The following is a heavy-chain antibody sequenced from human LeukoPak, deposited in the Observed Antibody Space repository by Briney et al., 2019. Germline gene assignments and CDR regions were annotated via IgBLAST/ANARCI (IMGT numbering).Heavy chain of an antibody. CDR1: GYTFTSYG. D-gene: IGHD6-13*01. CDR2: ISAYNGNT. Sequence: GASVKVSCKASGYTFTSYGISWVRQAPGQGLEWMGWISAYNGNTNYAQKLQGRVTMTTDTSTSTAYMELRSLRSDDTAVYYYARASGRSWYIDYFDYWGQGTLVTVSS. V-gene: IGHV1-18*01. CDR3: ARASGRSWYIDYFDY. J-gene: IGHJ4*02.